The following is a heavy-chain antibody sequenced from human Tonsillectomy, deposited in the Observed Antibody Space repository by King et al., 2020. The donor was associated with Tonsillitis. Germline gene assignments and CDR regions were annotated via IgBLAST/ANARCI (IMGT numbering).Heavy chain of an antibody. CDR1: GFTFSSYG. CDR2: ISSSSSTT. J-gene: IGHJ4*02. D-gene: IGHD3-16*02. CDR3: ASYRQTTTSWDY. Sequence: VQLVESGGGLIQPGGSLRLSCAASGFTFSSYGMNWVRQAPGKGLEWVSYISSSSSTTYYADSGKGRFTISRDNAKNSLYLQMNSLRAEDTAVYYCASYRQTTTSWDYWGQGTLVTVSS. V-gene: IGHV3-48*04.